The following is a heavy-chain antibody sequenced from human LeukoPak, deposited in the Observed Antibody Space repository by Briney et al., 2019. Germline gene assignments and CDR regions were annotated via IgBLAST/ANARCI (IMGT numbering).Heavy chain of an antibody. CDR3: ARALDTAIVTGPGGFGGY. Sequence: GGSLRLSCAASGFTFSSYAMHWVRQAPGKGLEWVAVISYDGSNKYYADSVKGRFTISRDNSKNTLYLQMNSLRVEDTAVYYCARALDTAIVTGPGGFGGYWGQGTLVTVSS. CDR2: ISYDGSNK. J-gene: IGHJ4*02. CDR1: GFTFSSYA. V-gene: IGHV3-30-3*01. D-gene: IGHD5-18*01.